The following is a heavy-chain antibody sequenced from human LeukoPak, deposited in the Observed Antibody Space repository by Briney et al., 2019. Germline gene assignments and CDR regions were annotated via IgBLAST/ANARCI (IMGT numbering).Heavy chain of an antibody. CDR1: GFTFSTYA. Sequence: SLRLSCAASGFTFSTYAMHWVRQAPGKGLEWVAVILYDGTRQYYADSVKGRFTISRDNSRNTLYLQMNSLKVEDTAVYYCARDFRDYRDYVAYFDSWGQGTLVTVSS. CDR3: ARDFRDYRDYVAYFDS. CDR2: ILYDGTRQ. D-gene: IGHD4-17*01. J-gene: IGHJ4*02. V-gene: IGHV3-30-3*01.